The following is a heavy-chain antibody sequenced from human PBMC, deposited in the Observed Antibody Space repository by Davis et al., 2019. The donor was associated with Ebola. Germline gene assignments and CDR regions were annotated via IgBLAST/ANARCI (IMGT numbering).Heavy chain of an antibody. J-gene: IGHJ4*02. CDR2: INHSGST. D-gene: IGHD6-13*01. Sequence: MPSETLSLTCAVYGGSFSGYYWSWIRQPPGKGLEWIGEINHSGSTNYNPSLKSRVTISVDTSKNQFSLKLSSVTAADTAVYYCARDLAAAGTPHIYWGQGTLVTVSS. CDR1: GGSFSGYY. CDR3: ARDLAAAGTPHIY. V-gene: IGHV4-34*01.